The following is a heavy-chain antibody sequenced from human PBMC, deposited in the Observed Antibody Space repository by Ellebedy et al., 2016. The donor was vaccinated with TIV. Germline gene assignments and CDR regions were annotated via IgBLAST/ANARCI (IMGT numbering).Heavy chain of an antibody. CDR3: ARGGGLAALGV. CDR1: GFTFSSYE. V-gene: IGHV4-34*01. CDR2: INHSGST. D-gene: IGHD6-13*01. J-gene: IGHJ4*02. Sequence: MPGGSLRLSCAASGFTFSSYEMNWVRQPPGKGLEWIGEINHSGSTNYNPSLKSRVTVSVDTSKNQFSLKLSSVTAADTAVYYCARGGGLAALGVWGQGTLVTVSS.